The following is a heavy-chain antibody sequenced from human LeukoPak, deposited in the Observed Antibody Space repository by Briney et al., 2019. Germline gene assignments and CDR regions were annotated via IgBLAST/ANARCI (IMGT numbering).Heavy chain of an antibody. CDR2: IIPIFGTA. CDR1: GGTFSSYA. Sequence: SVKVSCKASGGTFSSYAISWVRQAPGQGLEWMGGIIPIFGTANYAQKFQGRVTITADESTSTAYMELSSLRSEDTAVYYCARKVTSSGYYYDAFDIWGQGTMVTVSS. CDR3: ARKVTSSGYYYDAFDI. V-gene: IGHV1-69*13. J-gene: IGHJ3*02. D-gene: IGHD3-22*01.